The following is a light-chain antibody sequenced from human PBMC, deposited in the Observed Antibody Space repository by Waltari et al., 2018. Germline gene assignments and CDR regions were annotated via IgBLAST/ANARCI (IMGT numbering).Light chain of an antibody. CDR2: EVS. J-gene: IGLJ2*01. CDR3: SSYAGSNNLV. CDR1: SSDVGGYDY. Sequence: QSALTQPPSASGPPGPSVTISCTGTSSDVGGYDYVSWYQHHPGKPPKLLISEVSKRPSGVPDRFSGSRSGNTASLTVSGLQAEDEADYYCSSYAGSNNLVFGGGTKLTVL. V-gene: IGLV2-8*01.